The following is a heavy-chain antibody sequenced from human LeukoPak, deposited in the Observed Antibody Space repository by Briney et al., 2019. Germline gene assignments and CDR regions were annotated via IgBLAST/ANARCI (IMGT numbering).Heavy chain of an antibody. J-gene: IGHJ5*02. CDR1: GFTFSSYG. Sequence: GGSLRLSCAASGFTFSSYGMHWVRQAPGKGLEWVAVISYDGSLKYYGESVKGRFTISRDNSKDTLYLQMNNLRVEDTAVYYCARDALTVTTGFNWFDPWGQGTPVTVSS. D-gene: IGHD4-11*01. CDR3: ARDALTVTTGFNWFDP. CDR2: ISYDGSLK. V-gene: IGHV3-30*03.